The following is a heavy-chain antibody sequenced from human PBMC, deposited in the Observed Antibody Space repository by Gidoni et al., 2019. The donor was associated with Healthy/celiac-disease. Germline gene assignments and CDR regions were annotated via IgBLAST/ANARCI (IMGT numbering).Heavy chain of an antibody. V-gene: IGHV3-7*03. CDR1: GFPFSSYW. J-gene: IGHJ4*02. D-gene: IGHD6-13*01. CDR2: IKQDGREK. Sequence: EVQLVESGGGLVQPGGSLRLPCAASGFPFSSYWMGWVRQATGKGLAWVANIKQDGREKYYVDSVKGRFTISRDNAKNSLYLQMNSLRAEDTAVYYCARSRDSSSWYFDYWGQGTLVTVSS. CDR3: ARSRDSSSWYFDY.